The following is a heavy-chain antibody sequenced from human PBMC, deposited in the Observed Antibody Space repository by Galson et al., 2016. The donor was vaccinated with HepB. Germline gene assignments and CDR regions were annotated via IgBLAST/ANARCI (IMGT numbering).Heavy chain of an antibody. D-gene: IGHD6-13*01. CDR1: GGSITSRGYY. Sequence: SETLSLTCTVSGGSITSRGYYWNWIRQPPGKGLEWIGNIYFSGSTYFNPSLKSRVSISVDASKNQFSLRLSSVTAADTAVYYCARDFTHHYSGSWYDALDIWGQGTMVTVSS. J-gene: IGHJ3*02. V-gene: IGHV4-39*01. CDR2: IYFSGST. CDR3: ARDFTHHYSGSWYDALDI.